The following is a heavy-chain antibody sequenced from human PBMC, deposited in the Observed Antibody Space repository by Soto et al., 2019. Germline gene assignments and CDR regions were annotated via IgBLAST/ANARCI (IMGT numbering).Heavy chain of an antibody. D-gene: IGHD3-16*01. J-gene: IGHJ2*01. CDR3: ARESYVTSWYFDL. V-gene: IGHV3-30-3*01. Sequence: QVQLVESGGGVVQPGRSLRLSCAASGFTFSSYAMHWVRQAPGKGLEWVAVISYDGSNKYYADSVKGRFTISRDNSKNTLYLQMNSLRAEDTAVYYCARESYVTSWYFDLWGRGTLVTVSS. CDR2: ISYDGSNK. CDR1: GFTFSSYA.